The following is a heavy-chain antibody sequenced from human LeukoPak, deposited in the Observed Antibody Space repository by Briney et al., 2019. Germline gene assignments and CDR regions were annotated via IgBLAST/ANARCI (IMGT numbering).Heavy chain of an antibody. CDR1: GGSISSYY. CDR2: IYTSGST. V-gene: IGHV4-4*07. Sequence: SETLSLTCTVSGGSISSYYWSWIRQPAGKGLEWIGRIYTSGSTNYNPSLKSRVTMSVDTSKNQFSLNLSSVTAADTAVYYCARSMSKSYYDSTAYYHFDKWGQGTLVTVSS. CDR3: ARSMSKSYYDSTAYYHFDK. D-gene: IGHD3-22*01. J-gene: IGHJ4*02.